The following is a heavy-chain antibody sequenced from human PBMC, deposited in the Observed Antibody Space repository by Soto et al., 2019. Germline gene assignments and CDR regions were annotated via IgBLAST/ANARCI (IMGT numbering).Heavy chain of an antibody. D-gene: IGHD2-15*01. V-gene: IGHV2-5*02. CDR1: GFSLSTSGVG. J-gene: IGHJ6*02. Sequence: QITLKESGPTLVKPTQTLTLTCTFSGFSLSTSGVGVGWIRQPPGKALEWLALIYWDDDKRYSPSLTSRLTITKDTSKNQVVLTMTNMDPVDTATYYCAHVLVVVANYGMDVWGQGTTLTVSS. CDR3: AHVLVVVANYGMDV. CDR2: IYWDDDK.